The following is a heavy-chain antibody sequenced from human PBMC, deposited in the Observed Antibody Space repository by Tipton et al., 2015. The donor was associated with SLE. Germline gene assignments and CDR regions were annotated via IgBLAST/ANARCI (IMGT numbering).Heavy chain of an antibody. CDR3: GRDRPGSYYYYYYMDV. CDR1: GGSISSYY. Sequence: TLSLTCTVSGGSISSYYWSWIRQPPGKGLEWIGYIYYSGSTNYNPSLKSRVTISVDTSKNQFSLKLSSVTAADTAVYYCGRDRPGSYYYYYYMDVWGKGTTVTVSS. D-gene: IGHD3-10*01. CDR2: IYYSGST. J-gene: IGHJ6*03. V-gene: IGHV4-59*01.